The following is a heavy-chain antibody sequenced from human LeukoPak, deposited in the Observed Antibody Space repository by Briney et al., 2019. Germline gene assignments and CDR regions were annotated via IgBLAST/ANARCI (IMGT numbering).Heavy chain of an antibody. J-gene: IGHJ6*04. D-gene: IGHD2-8*02. Sequence: QPGGSLRLSCTVAGFTLSSDWMTSVRQAPGKGLEWVANIQQDGPEKYYLDSVRGRFTISRDNAQNQLFLQMDSLRAEDTAVYFCARGWCPHCHGMGDWGKGTTVTVSS. CDR1: GFTLSSDW. V-gene: IGHV3-7*03. CDR3: ARGWCPHCHGMGD. CDR2: IQQDGPEK.